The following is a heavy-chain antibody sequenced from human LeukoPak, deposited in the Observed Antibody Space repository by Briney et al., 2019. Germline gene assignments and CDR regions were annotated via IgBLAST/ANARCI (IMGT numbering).Heavy chain of an antibody. CDR2: INARGDT. V-gene: IGHV4-34*01. CDR1: GWSFNDHY. CDR3: ARGQVPAARGYNWFDP. D-gene: IGHD2-2*01. J-gene: IGHJ5*02. Sequence: PSETLSLTCAVYGWSFNDHYWNWIRQPPGKGLEWIGEINARGDTNFNPSLKSRVTISVDSSKNQFSLTLRSMIAADTAVYHCARGQVPAARGYNWFDPWGQGTLVTVSS.